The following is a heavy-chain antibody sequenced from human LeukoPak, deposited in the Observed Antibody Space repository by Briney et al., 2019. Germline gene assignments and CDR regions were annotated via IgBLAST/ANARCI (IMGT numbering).Heavy chain of an antibody. J-gene: IGHJ5*02. Sequence: SSETLSLTCTVSGGSISSYYWSWIRQPPGKGLEWIGYIYYSGSTNYNPSLKSRVTISVDTSKNQFPLKLSSVTAADTAVYYCARGLAVAGSGNWFDPWGQGTLITVSS. D-gene: IGHD6-19*01. CDR1: GGSISSYY. CDR3: ARGLAVAGSGNWFDP. CDR2: IYYSGST. V-gene: IGHV4-59*01.